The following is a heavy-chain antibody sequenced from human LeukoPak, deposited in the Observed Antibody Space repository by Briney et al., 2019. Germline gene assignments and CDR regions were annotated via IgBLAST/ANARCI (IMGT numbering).Heavy chain of an antibody. V-gene: IGHV3-30*02. J-gene: IGHJ4*02. CDR1: GFTFSSYG. D-gene: IGHD5-12*01. Sequence: PGGSLRLSCGASGFTFSSYGMHWVRQAPGKGLEWGAFIRYDGSNKYYADSVKGRFTISRDNSKNTLYLQMNSPRAEDTAVYYCAKDVAHSGWTPALFDYWGQGTLVTVSS. CDR3: AKDVAHSGWTPALFDY. CDR2: IRYDGSNK.